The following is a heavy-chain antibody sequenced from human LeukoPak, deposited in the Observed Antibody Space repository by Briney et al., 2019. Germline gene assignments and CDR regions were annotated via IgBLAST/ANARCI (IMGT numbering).Heavy chain of an antibody. D-gene: IGHD6-19*01. V-gene: IGHV3-30*02. J-gene: IGHJ1*01. CDR3: AKGRLSSGWPLEYFRH. CDR1: GFTFSSYG. Sequence: PGGSLRLSCAASGFTFSSYGMHWVRQAPGKGLEWVAFIRYDGTNKYYADSVKGRFTISRDNSKNTLYLQINSLRGEDTAVYYCAKGRLSSGWPLEYFRHWGQGTLVTVSS. CDR2: IRYDGTNK.